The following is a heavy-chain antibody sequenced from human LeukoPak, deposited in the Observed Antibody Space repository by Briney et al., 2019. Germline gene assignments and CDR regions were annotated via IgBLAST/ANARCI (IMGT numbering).Heavy chain of an antibody. V-gene: IGHV3-66*01. J-gene: IGHJ5*02. Sequence: GGSLRLSCAASGFTVSSNYMTWVRQAPGKGLEWVSVIYSGSSTYYADSVKGRFTISRDNSKNTLYLQMSSLRTEDTAVYYCVKVVSVSGDRWFDPWGQGTLVTVSS. CDR2: IYSGSST. D-gene: IGHD6-19*01. CDR1: GFTVSSNY. CDR3: VKVVSVSGDRWFDP.